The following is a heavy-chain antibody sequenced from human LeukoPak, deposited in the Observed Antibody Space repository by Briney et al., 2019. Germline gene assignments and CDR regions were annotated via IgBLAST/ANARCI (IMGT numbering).Heavy chain of an antibody. CDR1: GGSISSGGYY. CDR3: ARLGGYYYDSSDYYFDY. CDR2: IYYSGST. J-gene: IGHJ4*02. V-gene: IGHV4-39*01. D-gene: IGHD3-22*01. Sequence: SETLSLTCTVSGGSISSGGYYWGWIRQPPGKGLEWIGSIYYSGSTYYNPSLKSRVTISVDTSKNQFSLKLSSVTAADTAVYYCARLGGYYYDSSDYYFDYWGQGTLVTVSS.